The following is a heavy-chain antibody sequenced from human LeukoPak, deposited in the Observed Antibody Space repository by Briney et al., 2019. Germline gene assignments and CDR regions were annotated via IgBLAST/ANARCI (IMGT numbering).Heavy chain of an antibody. CDR1: GFTFSSYS. CDR3: AKVPYYYDSSGYYYF. CDR2: ISGSGGST. Sequence: GGSLRLSCAASGFTFSSYSMNWVRQAPGKGLEWVSAISGSGGSTYYADSVKGRFTISRDNSKNTLYLQMNSLRAEDTAVYYCAKVPYYYDSSGYYYFWGQGTLVTVSS. V-gene: IGHV3-23*01. D-gene: IGHD3-22*01. J-gene: IGHJ4*02.